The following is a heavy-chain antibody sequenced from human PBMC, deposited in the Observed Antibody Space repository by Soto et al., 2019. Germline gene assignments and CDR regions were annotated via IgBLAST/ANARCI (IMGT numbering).Heavy chain of an antibody. CDR3: ARVSHYDSSGYYLGDFDY. CDR1: GGSISSGGYY. D-gene: IGHD3-22*01. J-gene: IGHJ4*02. Sequence: SETLSLTCTVSGGSISSGGYYWSWNRHHPGKGLEWIGYIYYSGSTYYNPSLKSRVTISVDTSKNQFSLKLSSVTAADTAVYYCARVSHYDSSGYYLGDFDYWGQGTLVTVSS. CDR2: IYYSGST. V-gene: IGHV4-31*03.